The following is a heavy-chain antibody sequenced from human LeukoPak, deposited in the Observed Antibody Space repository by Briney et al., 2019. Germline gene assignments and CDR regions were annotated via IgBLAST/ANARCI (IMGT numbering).Heavy chain of an antibody. V-gene: IGHV1-18*01. Sequence: ASVKVSCKASGYTFNSYGITWVRQAPGQGLGWKGWISAYNGNTNYAQKFQGRVTMTTDTSTSTAYMELRSLRSDDTAVYYCARIEFAGGGPFDYWGQGTLVTVSS. J-gene: IGHJ4*02. CDR3: ARIEFAGGGPFDY. CDR2: ISAYNGNT. D-gene: IGHD3-10*01. CDR1: GYTFNSYG.